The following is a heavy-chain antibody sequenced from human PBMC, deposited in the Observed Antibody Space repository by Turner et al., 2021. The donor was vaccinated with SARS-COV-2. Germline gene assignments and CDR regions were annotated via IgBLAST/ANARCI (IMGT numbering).Heavy chain of an antibody. J-gene: IGHJ4*02. CDR2: INYSGNS. Sequence: QVQLQQWGAGVLKTSETMSLTCAVNGWAFSGYYWSWIRQPPGKGLEWIGQINYSGNSNYNPSLKSRITISEDTTKKQVSLNLRSVTAADTAVYYCARGHIVGSSWYYFENWGRGTLVTVSS. CDR3: ARGHIVGSSWYYFEN. V-gene: IGHV4-34*01. D-gene: IGHD6-13*01. CDR1: GWAFSGYY.